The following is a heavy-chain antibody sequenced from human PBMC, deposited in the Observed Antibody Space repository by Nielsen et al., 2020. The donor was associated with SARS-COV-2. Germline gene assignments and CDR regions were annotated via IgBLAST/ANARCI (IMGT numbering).Heavy chain of an antibody. V-gene: IGHV1-8*01. CDR2: MNPNSGNT. J-gene: IGHJ6*03. CDR1: GYTFTSCD. CDR3: ARMGKYNWKDIHYYMDV. D-gene: IGHD1-20*01. Sequence: ASVKVSCKASGYTFTSCDINWVRQATGQGLEWMGWMNPNSGNTGYAQKFQGRVTMTRNTSISTAYMELSSLRSEDTAVYYCARMGKYNWKDIHYYMDVWGKGTTVTVSS.